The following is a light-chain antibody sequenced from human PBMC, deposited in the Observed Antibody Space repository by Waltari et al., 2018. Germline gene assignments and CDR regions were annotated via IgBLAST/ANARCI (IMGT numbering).Light chain of an antibody. V-gene: IGLV2-14*01. CDR2: DVT. CDR1: NTHVGGSHF. CDR3: SSYTSSGTVV. J-gene: IGLJ2*01. Sequence: QSALTQPASVSGSPGPSIAISCTGPNTHVGGSHFVSWYQQPPGKAPKPMIYDVTKRPPGVSDRFSGSKSDNTASLTISGLQAGDEADYYCSSYTSSGTVVFGGGTKLTVL.